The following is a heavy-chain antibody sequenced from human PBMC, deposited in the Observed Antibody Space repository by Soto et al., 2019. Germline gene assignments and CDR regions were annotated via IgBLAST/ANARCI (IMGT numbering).Heavy chain of an antibody. Sequence: QVPLVQSGAEVKKPGASVKVSCKASGYTFTSYDINWVRQATGQGLEWMGWMNPNSGNTGYAQKFQGRVTMTRNTSTSTAYKELSSLRSEDTAVYYCARGPGSWYYYYMDVWGKGTTVTVSS. V-gene: IGHV1-8*01. CDR3: ARGPGSWYYYYMDV. J-gene: IGHJ6*03. D-gene: IGHD6-13*01. CDR1: GYTFTSYD. CDR2: MNPNSGNT.